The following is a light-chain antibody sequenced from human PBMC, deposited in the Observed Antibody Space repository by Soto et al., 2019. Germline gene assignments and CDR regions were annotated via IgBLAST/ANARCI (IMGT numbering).Light chain of an antibody. CDR3: QQSYKTPLT. V-gene: IGKV1-39*01. J-gene: IGKJ4*01. Sequence: DIQMTQSPSSLSASVGDIVTITCRASQTISIFLNWYQHKPGKPPTLLIYTASSLQSGVPSRFSGSGTGTDFTLTITSLQPEDFSTYYCQQSYKTPLTFGGGTKVEI. CDR1: QTISIF. CDR2: TAS.